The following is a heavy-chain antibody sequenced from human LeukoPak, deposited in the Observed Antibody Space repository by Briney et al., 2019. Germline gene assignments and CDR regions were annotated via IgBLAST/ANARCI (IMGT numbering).Heavy chain of an antibody. D-gene: IGHD3-3*01. CDR3: ARGRYYDFWSGYRPSPVDAFDI. CDR2: IYYSGST. CDR1: GGSISSYY. Sequence: SETLSLTCTVSGGSISSYYWSWIRQPPGKGLEWIGYIYYSGSTNYNPSLKGRVTISVDTSKNQFSLKLSSVTAADTAVYYCARGRYYDFWSGYRPSPVDAFDIWGQGTMVTVSS. J-gene: IGHJ3*02. V-gene: IGHV4-59*01.